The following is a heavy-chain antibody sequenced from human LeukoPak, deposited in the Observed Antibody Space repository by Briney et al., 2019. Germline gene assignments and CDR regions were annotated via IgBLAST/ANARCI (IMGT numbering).Heavy chain of an antibody. CDR3: VRVSKDTFLPSLFDY. V-gene: IGHV3-11*04. J-gene: IGHJ4*02. CDR1: GFTLSDYY. Sequence: GGSLRLSCAASGFTLSDYYLSWIRQAPGKGLECVSYISSTDGTMFYAASVKGRFSISRDNAQNSLHLQMNSLRAGDSAIYYCVRVSKDTFLPSLFDYWGQGTPVTVSS. CDR2: ISSTDGTM. D-gene: IGHD3-3*02.